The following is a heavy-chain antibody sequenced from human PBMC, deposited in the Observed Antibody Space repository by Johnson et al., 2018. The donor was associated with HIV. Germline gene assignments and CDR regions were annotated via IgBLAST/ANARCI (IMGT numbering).Heavy chain of an antibody. J-gene: IGHJ3*02. D-gene: IGHD2-15*01. CDR2: INSDGSST. V-gene: IGHV3-74*02. CDR1: GFTVSSNY. CDR3: ARAWSLGAFDI. Sequence: VQLVESGGGLVKPGGSLRLSCAASGFTVSSNYMSWVRQAPGKGLVWVSRINSDGSSTSYADSVKGRFTISRDNAKNTLYLQMNSLRAEDTAVYYCARAWSLGAFDIWGQGTMVTVSS.